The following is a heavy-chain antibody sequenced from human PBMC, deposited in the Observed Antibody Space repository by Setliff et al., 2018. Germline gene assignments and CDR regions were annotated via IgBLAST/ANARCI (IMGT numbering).Heavy chain of an antibody. V-gene: IGHV3-48*03. CDR3: ARGGNLIYYFDY. D-gene: IGHD2-15*01. CDR2: ISSSGTTI. CDR1: GFTFSRYE. J-gene: IGHJ4*02. Sequence: GGSLRLSCAASGFTFSRYEMNWVRQAPGKGLEWISYISSSGTTIYYADSVKGRFTISRDNSKNTLYLQMNSLRAEDTAVYYCARGGNLIYYFDYWGQGTLVTVSS.